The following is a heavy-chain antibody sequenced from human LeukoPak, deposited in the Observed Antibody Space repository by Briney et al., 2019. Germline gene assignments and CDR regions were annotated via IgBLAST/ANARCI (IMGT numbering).Heavy chain of an antibody. D-gene: IGHD3-22*01. CDR3: ATHHYDSSGYYSPDY. V-gene: IGHV3-30-3*01. J-gene: IGHJ4*02. Sequence: GGSLRLSCATSGFTFSAYAMYWVRQAPGKGLEWVAVISYDGSNKYYADSVKGRFTISRDNSKNTVYLQMNSLRAEDTAVYYCATHHYDSSGYYSPDYWGQGTLSPSPQ. CDR1: GFTFSAYA. CDR2: ISYDGSNK.